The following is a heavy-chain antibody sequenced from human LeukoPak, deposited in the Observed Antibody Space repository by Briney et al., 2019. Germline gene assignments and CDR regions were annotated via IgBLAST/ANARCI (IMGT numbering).Heavy chain of an antibody. D-gene: IGHD3-22*01. CDR2: ISYDGSNK. CDR3: ARAYDSSGYYYYGMDV. J-gene: IGHJ6*02. CDR1: GFTFSSYA. Sequence: GGSLRLSCAASGFTFSSYAMHWVRQAPGKGLEWVAVISYDGSNKYYADSVKGRFTIPRDNSKNTLYLQMNSLRAEDTAVYYCARAYDSSGYYYYGMDVWGQGTTVTVSS. V-gene: IGHV3-30-3*01.